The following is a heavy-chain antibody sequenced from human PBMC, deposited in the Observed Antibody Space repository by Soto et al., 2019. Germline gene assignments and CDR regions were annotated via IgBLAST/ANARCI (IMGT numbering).Heavy chain of an antibody. CDR3: ARDDVLCDGGRCYVVTLDV. J-gene: IGHJ6*04. V-gene: IGHV3-66*01. Sequence: EVHLVESGGGLVQPGGSLRLSCAASGFTVSSKYMSWVRQAPGKGLEWVSLIQSGGPTYYADSVKGRFTISRDTSENTLHLQMDSLRAEDTAVYYCARDDVLCDGGRCYVVTLDVWGKGTTVTVSS. CDR2: IQSGGPT. D-gene: IGHD2-15*01. CDR1: GFTVSSKY.